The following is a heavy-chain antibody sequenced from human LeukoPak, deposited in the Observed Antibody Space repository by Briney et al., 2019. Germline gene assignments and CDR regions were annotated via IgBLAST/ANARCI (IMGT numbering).Heavy chain of an antibody. CDR1: GGSISSGGYY. V-gene: IGHV4-31*03. J-gene: IGHJ5*02. CDR2: IYYSGST. D-gene: IGHD2-2*01. CDR3: ARTDKQLLPPIGWFDP. Sequence: SQTLSLTCTVSGGSISSGGYYWSWIRQHPGKGLEWIGYIYYSGSTYYNPSLKSRVTISVDTSKNQFSLKLSSVTAADTAVYYCARTDKQLLPPIGWFDPWGQGTLVTVSS.